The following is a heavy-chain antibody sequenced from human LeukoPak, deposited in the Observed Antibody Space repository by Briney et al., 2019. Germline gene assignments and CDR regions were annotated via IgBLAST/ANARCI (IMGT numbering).Heavy chain of an antibody. CDR2: ITSGSSYI. Sequence: GGSLRLSCAASGFTFSSYNMNWVRQAPGKGLEWVSSITSGSSYIYYADSVKGRFTISRDNAKNSLYLQVNSLRAEDTAVYYCARDPYSGSYGNYYYYFMDVWGKGTTVTISS. J-gene: IGHJ6*03. CDR1: GFTFSSYN. CDR3: ARDPYSGSYGNYYYYFMDV. D-gene: IGHD1-26*01. V-gene: IGHV3-21*01.